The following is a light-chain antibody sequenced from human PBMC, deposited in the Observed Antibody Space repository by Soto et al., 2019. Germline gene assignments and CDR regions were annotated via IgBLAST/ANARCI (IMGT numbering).Light chain of an antibody. CDR3: SSYTSSHTRV. CDR2: DVN. J-gene: IGLJ1*01. CDR1: SSDVGGYDF. V-gene: IGLV2-14*01. Sequence: LTQPASVSGSPGQSITISCTGTSSDVGGYDFVSGYQHHPGKAPKLLIYDVNNRPSGLSDRFSGSKSGNTASLTISGLQTEDEADYYCSSYTSSHTRVFGTGTKVTVL.